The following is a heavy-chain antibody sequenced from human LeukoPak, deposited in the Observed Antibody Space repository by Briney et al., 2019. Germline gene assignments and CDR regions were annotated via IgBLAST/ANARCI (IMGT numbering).Heavy chain of an antibody. CDR1: GGSISSYY. J-gene: IGHJ4*02. D-gene: IGHD3-3*01. CDR3: ASGSGYYENY. V-gene: IGHV4-4*07. CDR2: IYTSGST. Sequence: SETLSLTCTVSGGSISSYYWSWIRQPAGKGLEWIGRIYTSGSTNYNPSLKRRVAMSVATSKTQFSLKLSSVTAADTAVYYCASGSGYYENYWGQGTLVTVSS.